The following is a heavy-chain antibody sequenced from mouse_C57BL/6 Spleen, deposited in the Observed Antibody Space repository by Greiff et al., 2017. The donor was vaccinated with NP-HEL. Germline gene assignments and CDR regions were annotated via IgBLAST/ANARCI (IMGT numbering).Heavy chain of an antibody. CDR1: GYTFASYT. J-gene: IGHJ3*01. V-gene: IGHV1-4*01. D-gene: IGHD3-2*02. CDR2: INPSSGYT. CDR3: APLESSGYWFAY. Sequence: VQLQQSGAELARPGASVKMSCKASGYTFASYTMHWVKQRPGQGLEWIGYINPSSGYTKYNQKFKDKATLTADKSSSTAYMQLSSLTSEDSAVYYCAPLESSGYWFAYWGQGTLVTVSA.